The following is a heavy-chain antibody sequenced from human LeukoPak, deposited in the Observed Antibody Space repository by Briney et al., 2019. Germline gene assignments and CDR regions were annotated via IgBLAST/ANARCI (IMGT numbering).Heavy chain of an antibody. CDR2: ISSGGTYE. J-gene: IGHJ4*02. V-gene: IGHV3-30*01. CDR1: GFNFSNYA. D-gene: IGHD3-10*01. CDR3: ARDSTYYYDSGSSGPHYFDN. Sequence: GKSLRLSCAASGFNFSNYAMHWVRQAPGKGLEWVSLISSGGTYEYYADSVKGRFTISRDNSKNTLYLQLNSLRAEDTAVYYCARDSTYYYDSGSSGPHYFDNWGQGTLVTVSS.